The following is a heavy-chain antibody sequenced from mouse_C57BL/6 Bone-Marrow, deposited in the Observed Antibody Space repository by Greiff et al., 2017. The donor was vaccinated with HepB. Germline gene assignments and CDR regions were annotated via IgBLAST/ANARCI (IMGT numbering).Heavy chain of an antibody. CDR3: ARKILERDYAMDY. J-gene: IGHJ4*01. CDR2: IYPGDGDT. D-gene: IGHD2-10*02. CDR1: GYAFSSYW. Sequence: QVQLKQSGAELVKPGASVKISCKASGYAFSSYWMNWVKQRPGKGLEWIGQIYPGDGDTNYNGKFKGKATLTADKSSSTAYMQLSSLTSEDSAVYFCARKILERDYAMDYWGQGTSVTVSS. V-gene: IGHV1-80*01.